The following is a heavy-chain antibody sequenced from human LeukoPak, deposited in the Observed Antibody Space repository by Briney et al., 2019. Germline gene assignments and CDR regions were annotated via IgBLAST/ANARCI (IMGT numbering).Heavy chain of an antibody. J-gene: IGHJ4*02. D-gene: IGHD1-26*01. CDR2: INSGGSST. V-gene: IGHV3-74*01. Sequence: PGGSLRLSCAASGFTFSSHWMHWVRQAPGKGLGWVSRINSGGSSTNYADFVKGRFTIFRDYAKKLLHLQRNMLAAEDSVVYCGAGTRVGDYWGQGTLVTVSS. CDR3: AGTRVGDY. CDR1: GFTFSSHW.